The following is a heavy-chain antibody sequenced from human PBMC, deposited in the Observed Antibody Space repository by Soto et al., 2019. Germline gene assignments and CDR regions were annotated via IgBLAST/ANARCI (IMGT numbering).Heavy chain of an antibody. D-gene: IGHD3-16*01. Sequence: ASVKVSCKVSGYTLTELSLHWGRQPPGKGLEWMGGFDPEDAETIFAQKFQGRVTLTEDTSTDTAYMELSSLGSDDTAVYYCATRTYYDDVWGSFDYWGQGTPVTVSS. V-gene: IGHV1-24*01. CDR3: ATRTYYDDVWGSFDY. CDR2: FDPEDAET. J-gene: IGHJ4*02. CDR1: GYTLTELS.